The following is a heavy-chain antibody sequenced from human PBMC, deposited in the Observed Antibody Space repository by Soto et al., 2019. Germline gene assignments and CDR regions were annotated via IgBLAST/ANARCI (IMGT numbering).Heavy chain of an antibody. D-gene: IGHD1-1*01. CDR3: AKNKETGTTGGLGY. CDR2: ISGSGGTT. J-gene: IGHJ4*02. Sequence: EVQLVQSGGGLVKPGGSLRLSCAASGFTFSSYSMNWVRQAPGKGLEWVSTISGSGGTTYYADSVKGRFTISRDNSKNTLYLQMNSLRAEDTAIYYCAKNKETGTTGGLGYWGQGTLVTVSS. V-gene: IGHV3-23*04. CDR1: GFTFSSYS.